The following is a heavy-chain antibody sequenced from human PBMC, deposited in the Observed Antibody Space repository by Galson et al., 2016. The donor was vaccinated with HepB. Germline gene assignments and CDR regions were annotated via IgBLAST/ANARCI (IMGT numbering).Heavy chain of an antibody. D-gene: IGHD1-14*01. Sequence: LSLTCTVSGGSISSSGFYWGWIRQPPGKGLEWIASIYYNGTTYYNPSLKSRVTLSVDTSKNEISLKLTSVIAADTAIYFCARDSRKFLDKWGQGTLVTVSS. CDR3: ARDSRKFLDK. CDR2: IYYNGTT. V-gene: IGHV4-39*07. J-gene: IGHJ4*02. CDR1: GGSISSSGFY.